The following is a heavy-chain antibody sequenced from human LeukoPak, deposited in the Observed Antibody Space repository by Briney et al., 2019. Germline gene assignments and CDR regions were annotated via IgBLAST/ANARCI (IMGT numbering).Heavy chain of an antibody. J-gene: IGHJ4*02. CDR3: ARERGDYSGFRFDY. Sequence: PSETLSLTCTVSGGSISSSSYYWGWIRQPPGKGLEWIGSIYYSGSTYYNPSLKSRVTISVDTSKNQFSLKLSSVTAADTAVYYCARERGDYSGFRFDYWGQGTLVTVSS. D-gene: IGHD4-17*01. V-gene: IGHV4-39*07. CDR2: IYYSGST. CDR1: GGSISSSSYY.